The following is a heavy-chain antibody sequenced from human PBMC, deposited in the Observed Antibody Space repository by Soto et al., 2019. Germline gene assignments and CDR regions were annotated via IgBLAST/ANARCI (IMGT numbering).Heavy chain of an antibody. V-gene: IGHV4-59*01. D-gene: IGHD3-22*01. Sequence: PSETLSLTCTVSGGSISSYYWSWIRQPPGKGLEWIGYIYYSGSTNYNPSLKSRVTISVDTSKNQFSLKLSSVTAADTAVYYCARIQLYYYDSSGPNWFDPWGQGTLVTVSS. J-gene: IGHJ5*02. CDR1: GGSISSYY. CDR3: ARIQLYYYDSSGPNWFDP. CDR2: IYYSGST.